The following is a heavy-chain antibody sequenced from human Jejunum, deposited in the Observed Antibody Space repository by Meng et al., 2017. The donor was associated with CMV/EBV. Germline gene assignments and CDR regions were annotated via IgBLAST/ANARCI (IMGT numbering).Heavy chain of an antibody. CDR3: ARSTSGPGDY. CDR2: IYYTGSS. J-gene: IGHJ4*02. D-gene: IGHD2-15*01. CDR1: GGSVTSGNYF. V-gene: IGHV4-61*01. Sequence: TVSGGSVTSGNYFWNWIRQPPGEGLEWIGWIYYTGSSSYNPSLKSRATITLDTSKNQFSLKVTSVTAADTAVYYCARSTSGPGDYWGQGTLGTVSS.